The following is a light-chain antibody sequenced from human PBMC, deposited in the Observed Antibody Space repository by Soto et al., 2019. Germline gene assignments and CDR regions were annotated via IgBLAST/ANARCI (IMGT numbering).Light chain of an antibody. CDR2: DAS. CDR3: QQRSNWPSTWT. J-gene: IGKJ1*01. CDR1: QSVSSY. V-gene: IGKV3-11*01. Sequence: EIVLTQSPATLSLSPGERATLSCRASQSVSSYLAWCQQKPGQAPRLLIYDASNRATGIPARFSGSGSGTDFTLTISSLEPEDFAVYYCQQRSNWPSTWTFGQGTKVDIK.